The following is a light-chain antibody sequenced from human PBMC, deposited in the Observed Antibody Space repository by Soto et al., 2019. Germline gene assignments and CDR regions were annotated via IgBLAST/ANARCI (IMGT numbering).Light chain of an antibody. Sequence: QLVLTQPPSASASLGASVTLTCTLSSGYSNYNVDWYQQRPGKGPRFVMRVGTGGIVGSKGDGIPDRFSVLGSGLNRYLTIKNIQEEDESDYHCGADHGSGSNFVLFGGGTKLTVL. CDR2: VGTGGIVG. V-gene: IGLV9-49*01. CDR3: GADHGSGSNFVL. J-gene: IGLJ2*01. CDR1: SGYSNYN.